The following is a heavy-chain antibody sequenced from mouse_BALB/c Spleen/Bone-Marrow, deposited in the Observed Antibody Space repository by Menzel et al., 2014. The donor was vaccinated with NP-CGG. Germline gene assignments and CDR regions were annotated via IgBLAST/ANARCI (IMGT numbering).Heavy chain of an antibody. V-gene: IGHV1S81*02. D-gene: IGHD5-1*01. Sequence: QVQLKESGAELVKPGASVKLSCKASGYTFTSYYMYWVKRRPGQGLEWIGEINPSNGGTNFNEKFKSRATLTVGKSSSTAYMQLSSLTSEDSAVYYCTRLPHWGQGTSVTVSS. CDR2: INPSNGGT. J-gene: IGHJ4*01. CDR1: GYTFTSYY. CDR3: TRLPH.